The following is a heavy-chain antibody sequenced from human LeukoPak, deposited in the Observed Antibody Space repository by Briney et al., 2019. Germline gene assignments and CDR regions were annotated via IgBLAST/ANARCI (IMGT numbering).Heavy chain of an antibody. V-gene: IGHV3-48*04. CDR2: ISSSSSTI. CDR1: GFTFSTYN. J-gene: IGHJ4*02. Sequence: GGSLRLSCAASGFTFSTYNMNWVRQAPGKGLEWVSYISSSSSTIYYADSVKGRFTISRDNAKNSLYLQMNSLRAEDTAVYYCAKDRGTGAAAGRFYFDYWGQGTLVTVSS. D-gene: IGHD6-13*01. CDR3: AKDRGTGAAAGRFYFDY.